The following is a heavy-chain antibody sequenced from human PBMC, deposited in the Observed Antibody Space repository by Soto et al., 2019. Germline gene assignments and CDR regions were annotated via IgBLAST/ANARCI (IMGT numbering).Heavy chain of an antibody. Sequence: VSVKLSCKASGYGFSSYGISWGRQAPGQGLEWMGWISAYNGNTNYAQKLQGRVTMTTDTSTSTAYMELRSLKSDDTAVYYCARDLMYGDYVFGDFDYWGQGTLVTVSS. D-gene: IGHD4-17*01. V-gene: IGHV1-18*01. CDR2: ISAYNGNT. CDR1: GYGFSSYG. J-gene: IGHJ4*02. CDR3: ARDLMYGDYVFGDFDY.